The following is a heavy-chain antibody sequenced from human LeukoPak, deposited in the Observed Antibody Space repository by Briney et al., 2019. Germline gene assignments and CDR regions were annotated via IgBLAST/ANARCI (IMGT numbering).Heavy chain of an antibody. J-gene: IGHJ6*02. V-gene: IGHV4-31*03. D-gene: IGHD3-10*01. CDR1: GGSITSADFY. CDR3: GRDGATMVRGVRGGGMDV. CDR2: IFHSGAT. Sequence: SETLSLTCTVSGGSITSADFYWTWIRQHPGKGLEWIGYIFHSGATYYNPSLKSRVSISLDRSKSQFSLRLSSVTAADTAVYFCGRDGATMVRGVRGGGMDVWGQGTTATVSS.